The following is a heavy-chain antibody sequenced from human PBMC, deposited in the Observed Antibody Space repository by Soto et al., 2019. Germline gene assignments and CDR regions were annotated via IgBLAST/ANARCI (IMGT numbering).Heavy chain of an antibody. CDR2: IFPIFGTA. J-gene: IGHJ4*02. Sequence: SVKVSCKASGGTFSSYAFSWVRQAPGHGLEWMGGIFPIFGTANYAQNFQGRVTITADESTSTSYMELSSLRSEDAAMYYCALPRGVDTAMVHCYYFDYWGQGTLVTVSS. D-gene: IGHD5-18*01. CDR3: ALPRGVDTAMVHCYYFDY. V-gene: IGHV1-69*13. CDR1: GGTFSSYA.